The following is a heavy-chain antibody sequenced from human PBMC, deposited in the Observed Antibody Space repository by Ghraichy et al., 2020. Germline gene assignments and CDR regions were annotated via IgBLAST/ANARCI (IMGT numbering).Heavy chain of an antibody. D-gene: IGHD6-13*01. Sequence: SETLTLTCAVYGGSFSGYYWSWIRQPPGKGLEWIGEINHSGSTNYNPSLKSRVTISVDTSKNQFSLKLSSVTAADTAVYYCARGLRQQLVLKGRRKQNWFDPWGQGTLVTVSS. CDR1: GGSFSGYY. J-gene: IGHJ5*02. CDR2: INHSGST. V-gene: IGHV4-34*01. CDR3: ARGLRQQLVLKGRRKQNWFDP.